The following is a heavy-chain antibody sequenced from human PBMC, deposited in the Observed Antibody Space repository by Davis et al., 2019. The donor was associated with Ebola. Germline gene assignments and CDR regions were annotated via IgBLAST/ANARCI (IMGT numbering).Heavy chain of an antibody. CDR1: GFTFSSYS. V-gene: IGHV3-48*01. J-gene: IGHJ4*02. Sequence: AASVKISCAASGFTFSSYSMNWVRQAPGKGLEWVSYISSSSSTIYYADSVKGRFTISRDNSKNTLYLQMNSLRAEDTAVYYCAKGRYSYAPNTHFDYWGQGTLVTVSS. D-gene: IGHD5-18*01. CDR3: AKGRYSYAPNTHFDY. CDR2: ISSSSSTI.